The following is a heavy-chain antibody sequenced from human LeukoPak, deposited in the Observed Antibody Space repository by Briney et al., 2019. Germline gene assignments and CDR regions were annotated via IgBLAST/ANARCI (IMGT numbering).Heavy chain of an antibody. V-gene: IGHV4-30-4*01. CDR2: IYYSGST. J-gene: IGHJ4*02. D-gene: IGHD1-26*01. CDR1: GGSISSGYYY. CDR3: AKDQRWESPHYLDS. Sequence: SETLSLTCIVSGGSISSGYYYWSWIRQPPGKGLEWIGNIYYSGSTYYNPSLRSRVTISIDTSNNQFSLKLSSVTAADTAVYYCAKDQRWESPHYLDSWGQGTLVTVSS.